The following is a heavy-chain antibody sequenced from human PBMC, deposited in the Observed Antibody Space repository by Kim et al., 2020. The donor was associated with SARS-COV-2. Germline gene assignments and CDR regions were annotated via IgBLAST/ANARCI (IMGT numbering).Heavy chain of an antibody. Sequence: GGSLRLSCAASGFTFSSYSMNWVRQAPGKGLEWVSYISSSSSTIYYADSVKGRFTISRDNAKNSLYLQMNSLRDEDTAVYYCATFGGGYYYDSSGRPRLYYGMDVWGQGTTVTVSS. CDR1: GFTFSSYS. CDR2: ISSSSSTI. V-gene: IGHV3-48*02. J-gene: IGHJ6*02. CDR3: ATFGGGYYYDSSGRPRLYYGMDV. D-gene: IGHD3-22*01.